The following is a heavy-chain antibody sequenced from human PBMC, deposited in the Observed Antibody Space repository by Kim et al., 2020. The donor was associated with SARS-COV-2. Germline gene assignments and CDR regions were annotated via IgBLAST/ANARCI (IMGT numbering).Heavy chain of an antibody. Sequence: GGSLRLSCAASGFTVSSNYMSWVRQAPGKGLEWVSVIYSGGSTYYADSVKGRFTISRDNSKNTLYLQMNSLRAEDTAVYYCARVSYDYVWGSYGAFDYWGQGTLVTVSS. J-gene: IGHJ4*02. V-gene: IGHV3-53*01. CDR1: GFTVSSNY. D-gene: IGHD3-16*01. CDR2: IYSGGST. CDR3: ARVSYDYVWGSYGAFDY.